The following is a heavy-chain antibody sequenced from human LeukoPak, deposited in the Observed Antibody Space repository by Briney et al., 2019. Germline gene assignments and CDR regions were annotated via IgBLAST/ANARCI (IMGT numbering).Heavy chain of an antibody. CDR2: IYHSGST. J-gene: IGHJ4*02. CDR3: ARQINDNSNSN. V-gene: IGHV4-61*01. CDR1: GGSVSSGSYY. D-gene: IGHD4-11*01. Sequence: PSETLSLTCTVSGGSVSSGSYYWSWIRQPPGKGLEWIGQIYHSGSTHYNPSLKSRVTISADKSKNQFSLNLTSVTAADTAVYYCARQINDNSNSNWGQGTLVTVSS.